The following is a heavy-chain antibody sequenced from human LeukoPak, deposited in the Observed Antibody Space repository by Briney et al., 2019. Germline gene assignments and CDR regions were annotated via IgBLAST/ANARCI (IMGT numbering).Heavy chain of an antibody. CDR2: ISSSSSTI. D-gene: IGHD3-22*01. J-gene: IGHJ3*02. V-gene: IGHV3-48*01. Sequence: GGSLRLSCAASGFTFSSYSMNWVRQAPGKGLEWVSYISSSSSTIYYADSVKGRFTISRDNAKNSLYLQMNSLRAEDTAVYYCARGWENDSSGYNDAFDIWGQGTMVTVSS. CDR3: ARGWENDSSGYNDAFDI. CDR1: GFTFSSYS.